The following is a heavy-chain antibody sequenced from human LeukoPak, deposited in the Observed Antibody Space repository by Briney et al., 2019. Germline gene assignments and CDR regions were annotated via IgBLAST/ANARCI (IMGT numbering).Heavy chain of an antibody. CDR2: ISYDGSNK. CDR3: ARAVTTGWFDP. Sequence: GGSLRLSCAASGFTFSSYAMHWVRQAPGKGLEWVAVISYDGSNKYYADSVKGRFTISRDNSKNTLYPQMNSLRAEDTAVYYCARAVTTGWFDPWGQGTLVTVSS. V-gene: IGHV3-30-3*01. J-gene: IGHJ5*02. CDR1: GFTFSSYA. D-gene: IGHD4-11*01.